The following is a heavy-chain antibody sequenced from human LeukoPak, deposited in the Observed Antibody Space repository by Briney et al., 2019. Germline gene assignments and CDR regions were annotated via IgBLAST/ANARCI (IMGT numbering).Heavy chain of an antibody. V-gene: IGHV1-2*02. Sequence: GASVNVSCKASGYTFTGYYMHWVRQAPGQGLEWMGWINPNSGGTNYAQKFQGRVTMTRDTSISTAYMELSRLRSDDTAVYYCARDLSWQARTLYYFDYWGQGTLVTVSS. CDR1: GYTFTGYY. CDR2: INPNSGGT. CDR3: ARDLSWQARTLYYFDY. J-gene: IGHJ4*02. D-gene: IGHD2/OR15-2a*01.